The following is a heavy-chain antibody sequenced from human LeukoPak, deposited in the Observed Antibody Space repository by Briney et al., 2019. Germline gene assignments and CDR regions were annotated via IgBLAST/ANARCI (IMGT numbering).Heavy chain of an antibody. J-gene: IGHJ3*02. CDR3: ARDRGYYDWEGVAFDI. V-gene: IGHV1-18*01. CDR2: ISAYNGNT. D-gene: IGHD3-22*01. Sequence: ASVKVSCKASGYTFTSYGISWVRQAPGQGLEWMGWISAYNGNTNYAQKLQGRVTMTTDTSTSTAYMELRSLRSDDTAVYYCARDRGYYDWEGVAFDIWGQGTMVTVSS. CDR1: GYTFTSYG.